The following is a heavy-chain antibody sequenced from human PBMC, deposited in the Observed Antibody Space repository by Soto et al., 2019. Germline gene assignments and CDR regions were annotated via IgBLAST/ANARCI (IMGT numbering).Heavy chain of an antibody. Sequence: PGGSLRLSCAASGFTFSSYSMNWVRQAPGKGLEWVSSISSSSSYIYYADSVKGRFTISRDNAKNSLYLQMNSLRAEDTAVYYCATPGYSGYPAAGYWGQGTLVTVSS. D-gene: IGHD5-12*01. J-gene: IGHJ4*02. CDR1: GFTFSSYS. V-gene: IGHV3-21*01. CDR2: ISSSSSYI. CDR3: ATPGYSGYPAAGY.